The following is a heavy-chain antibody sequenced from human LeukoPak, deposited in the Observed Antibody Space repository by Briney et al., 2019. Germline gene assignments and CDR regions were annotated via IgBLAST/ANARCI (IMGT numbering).Heavy chain of an antibody. CDR2: IWYDGSNQ. J-gene: IGHJ4*02. CDR1: GFSFNDAW. Sequence: PGGSLRLSCAASGFSFNDAWMNWVRQAPGKGLEWVAVIWYDGSNQYYVDSVKGRFTVSKDNAKNMLYLQMDSLRAEDTAVYYCATDRNGGKYYDYWGQGTLVTVSS. D-gene: IGHD1-26*01. V-gene: IGHV3-33*08. CDR3: ATDRNGGKYYDY.